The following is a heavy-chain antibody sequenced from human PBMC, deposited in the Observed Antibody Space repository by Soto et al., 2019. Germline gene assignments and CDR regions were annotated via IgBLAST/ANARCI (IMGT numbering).Heavy chain of an antibody. CDR3: ASSKLELLGFDY. V-gene: IGHV4-31*03. Sequence: SETLSLTCTVSGGSISSGGYYWSWIRQHPGKGLEWIGYIYYSGSTYYNPSLKSRVTISVDTSKNQFSLKLSSVTAADTAVYYCASSKLELLGFDYWGQGTRVTVSS. J-gene: IGHJ4*02. CDR2: IYYSGST. CDR1: GGSISSGGYY. D-gene: IGHD1-7*01.